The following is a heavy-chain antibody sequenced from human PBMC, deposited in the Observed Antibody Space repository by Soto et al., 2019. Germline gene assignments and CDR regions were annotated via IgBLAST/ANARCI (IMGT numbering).Heavy chain of an antibody. CDR2: INPNSGGT. D-gene: IGHD3-3*01. Sequence: GASVKVSCKASGYTFTGYYMHWVRQAPGQGLEWMGWINPNSGGTNYAQKFQGRVTMTRDTSISTAYRELSRLRCDDTAVYYCARDHNYDFWSGYSAVNDYWGQGTLVTVSS. V-gene: IGHV1-2*02. CDR3: ARDHNYDFWSGYSAVNDY. J-gene: IGHJ4*02. CDR1: GYTFTGYY.